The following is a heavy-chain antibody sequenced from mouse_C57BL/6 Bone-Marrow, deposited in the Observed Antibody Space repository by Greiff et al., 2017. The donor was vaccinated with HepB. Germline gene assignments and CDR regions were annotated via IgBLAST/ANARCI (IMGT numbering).Heavy chain of an antibody. V-gene: IGHV6-6*01. CDR2: IRNKANNHAT. J-gene: IGHJ4*01. Sequence: LQQSGGGLVQPGGSMKLSCAASGFTFSDAWMDWVRQSPEKGLEWVAEIRNKANNHATYYAESVKGRFTISRDDSKSSVYLQMNSLRAEDTGIYYCTREGSSPRDYAMDYWGQGTSVTVSS. D-gene: IGHD1-1*01. CDR1: GFTFSDAW. CDR3: TREGSSPRDYAMDY.